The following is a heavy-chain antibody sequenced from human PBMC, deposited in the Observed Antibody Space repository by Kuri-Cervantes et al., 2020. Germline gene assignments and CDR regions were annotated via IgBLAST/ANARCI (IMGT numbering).Heavy chain of an antibody. Sequence: ASVKVSCKASGYTFTGNYIHWVRQAPGQGLEWMGWTNCNSGATKYAQKFQGRVTMTRDTSISTAYMELSSLRSEDTAVYYCARDRGYCSGGSCYSVHYFDYWGQGTLVTVSS. CDR2: TNCNSGAT. D-gene: IGHD2-15*01. CDR3: ARDRGYCSGGSCYSVHYFDY. CDR1: GYTFTGNY. J-gene: IGHJ4*02. V-gene: IGHV1-2*02.